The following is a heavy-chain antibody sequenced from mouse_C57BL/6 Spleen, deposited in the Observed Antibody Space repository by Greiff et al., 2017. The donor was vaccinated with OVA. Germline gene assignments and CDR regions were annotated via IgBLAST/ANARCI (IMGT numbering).Heavy chain of an antibody. D-gene: IGHD1-1*01. CDR2: INYDGSSP. J-gene: IGHJ2*01. V-gene: IGHV5-16*01. CDR1: GFTFSDYY. Sequence: EVKLVESEGGLVQPGSSMKLSCTASGFTFSDYYMAWVRQVPEKGLEWVANINYDGSSPYYLDSLKSRFIISRDNAKNILYLQMSSLKSEDTATYYCARAITTVVARYYFDYWGQGTTLTVSS. CDR3: ARAITTVVARYYFDY.